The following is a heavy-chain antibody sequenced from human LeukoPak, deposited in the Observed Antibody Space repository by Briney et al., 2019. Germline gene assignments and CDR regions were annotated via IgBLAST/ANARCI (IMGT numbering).Heavy chain of an antibody. D-gene: IGHD4-17*01. CDR3: AKDRATDYGDYVYDY. J-gene: IGHJ4*02. CDR1: GFTFSSYA. Sequence: GGSLRLSCAASGFTFSSYAMSWVRQAPGKGLQWVSGISGSGGSTDYADSVKGRFTISRDNSKNTLYLQMNSLRAEDTAVYYCAKDRATDYGDYVYDYWGQGTLVTVSS. V-gene: IGHV3-23*01. CDR2: ISGSGGST.